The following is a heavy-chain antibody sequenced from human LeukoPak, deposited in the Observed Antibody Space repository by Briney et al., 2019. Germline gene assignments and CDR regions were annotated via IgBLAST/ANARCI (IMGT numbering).Heavy chain of an antibody. Sequence: PGGSLRLSCAASGFTFSSYAMSWVRQAPGKGLEWVSAISGSGGSTYYADSVKGRFTISRDNSKNTLYLQMNSLRAEVTAVYYCAKSPGHIVVATYFDYWGQGTLVTVSS. CDR2: ISGSGGST. CDR3: AKSPGHIVVATYFDY. J-gene: IGHJ4*02. CDR1: GFTFSSYA. D-gene: IGHD2-2*01. V-gene: IGHV3-23*01.